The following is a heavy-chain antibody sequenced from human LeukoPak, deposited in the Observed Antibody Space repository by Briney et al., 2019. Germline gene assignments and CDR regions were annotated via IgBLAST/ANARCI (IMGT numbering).Heavy chain of an antibody. CDR2: IYYSGST. Sequence: SETLSLTCTVSGYSISSGYYWGWIRQPPGKGLEWIGSIYYSGSTYYNPSLKSRVTISVDTSKNQFSLKLSSVTAADTAVYFCARARNYYDSSDYYYEGDAFDIWAKGQWSPSLQ. J-gene: IGHJ3*02. V-gene: IGHV4-38-2*02. CDR3: ARARNYYDSSDYYYEGDAFDI. CDR1: GYSISSGYY. D-gene: IGHD3-22*01.